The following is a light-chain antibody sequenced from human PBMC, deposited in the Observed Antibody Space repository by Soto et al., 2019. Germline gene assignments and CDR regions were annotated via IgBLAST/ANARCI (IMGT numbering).Light chain of an antibody. V-gene: IGLV1-51*01. CDR3: ATWDSSLNVVL. J-gene: IGLJ2*01. CDR1: TSNIGSHY. Sequence: QSALTQPPSVSAAPGETVTISCSGSTSNIGSHYVSWYQQFPRTAPKLLIYDDDRRPSGMPDRFSGSKSGTSATLGITGLQTGDEADYYCATWDSSLNVVLFGGRTKLTVL. CDR2: DDD.